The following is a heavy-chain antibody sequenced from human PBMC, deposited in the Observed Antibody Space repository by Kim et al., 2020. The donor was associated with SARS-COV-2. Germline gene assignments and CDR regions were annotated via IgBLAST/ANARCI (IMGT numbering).Heavy chain of an antibody. CDR3: AKKGVTGTTWRRYFDY. J-gene: IGHJ4*02. V-gene: IGHV3-23*01. Sequence: GGSLRLSCAASGFMFSGYAISWVRQAPGKGLEWVSAISGSGDTTYYADSVKGRVTISRDNSKNTLYLQINSLGVEDTAVYYCAKKGVTGTTWRRYFDYWGQGTLVTLSS. D-gene: IGHD1-7*01. CDR2: ISGSGDTT. CDR1: GFMFSGYA.